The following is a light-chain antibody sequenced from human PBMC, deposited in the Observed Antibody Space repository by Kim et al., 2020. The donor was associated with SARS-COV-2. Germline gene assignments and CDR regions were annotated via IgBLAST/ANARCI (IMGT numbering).Light chain of an antibody. Sequence: VFPGERATLSCRASQSVSSDLAWYQQKPGQAPRLLIYDASTRATGFSARFSGSGYGTEFTLTINSLQSEDFAVYYCHQYNDWPLTFGGGTKVDIK. CDR1: QSVSSD. J-gene: IGKJ4*01. CDR3: HQYNDWPLT. CDR2: DAS. V-gene: IGKV3-15*01.